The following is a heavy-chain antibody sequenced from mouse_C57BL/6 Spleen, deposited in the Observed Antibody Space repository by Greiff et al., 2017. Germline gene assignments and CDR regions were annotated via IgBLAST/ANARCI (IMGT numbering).Heavy chain of an antibody. Sequence: VHVKQSVAELVRPGASVKLSCTASGFNIKNTYMHWVKQRPEQGLEWIGRIDPANGNTKYAPKFQGKATITADTSSNTAYLQLSSLTSEDTAIYYCASLITTVVATNAYWGQGTLVTVSA. CDR3: ASLITTVVATNAY. D-gene: IGHD1-1*01. CDR1: GFNIKNTY. V-gene: IGHV14-3*01. CDR2: IDPANGNT. J-gene: IGHJ3*01.